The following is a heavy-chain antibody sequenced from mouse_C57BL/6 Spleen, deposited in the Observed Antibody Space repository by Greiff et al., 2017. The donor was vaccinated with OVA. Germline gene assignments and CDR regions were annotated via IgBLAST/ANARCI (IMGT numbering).Heavy chain of an antibody. CDR2: IYPRSGNT. CDR1: GYTFTSYG. V-gene: IGHV1-81*01. J-gene: IGHJ4*01. Sequence: VQLQESGAELARPGASVKLSCKASGYTFTSYGISWVKQRTGQGLEWIGEIYPRSGNTYYNEKFKGKATLTADKSSSTAYMELRSLTSEDAAVYFCASECGYYAMDYWGQGTSVTVAS. CDR3: ASECGYYAMDY.